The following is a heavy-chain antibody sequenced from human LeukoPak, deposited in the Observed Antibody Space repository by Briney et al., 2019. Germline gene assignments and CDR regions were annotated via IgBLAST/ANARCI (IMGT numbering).Heavy chain of an antibody. D-gene: IGHD5-24*01. CDR1: GGSVSSGSYY. CDR3: ATTPIGDGYNCGFGACCGMDV. V-gene: IGHV4-61*01. CDR2: IYYSGST. J-gene: IGHJ6*02. Sequence: SETLSLTCTVSGGSVSSGSYYWSWIRQPPGEGLEWIGYIYYSGSTNYNPSLKSRVTISVDTSKNQFSLKLSSVTAADTAVYYCATTPIGDGYNCGFGACCGMDVWGQGTTVTVSS.